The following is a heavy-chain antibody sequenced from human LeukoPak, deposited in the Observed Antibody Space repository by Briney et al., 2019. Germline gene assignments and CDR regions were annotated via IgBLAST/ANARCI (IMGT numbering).Heavy chain of an antibody. J-gene: IGHJ4*02. CDR2: INHSGST. CDR1: GGSFSGYY. CDR3: ARGGRPVTRKFDY. Sequence: SETLSLTCAVYGGSFSGYYWSWIRQPPGKGVEWIGEINHSGSTNYNPSLKSRVTISVDTSKNQFSLKLSSVAAADTAVYYCARGGRPVTRKFDYWGQGTLVTVSS. D-gene: IGHD4-17*01. V-gene: IGHV4-34*01.